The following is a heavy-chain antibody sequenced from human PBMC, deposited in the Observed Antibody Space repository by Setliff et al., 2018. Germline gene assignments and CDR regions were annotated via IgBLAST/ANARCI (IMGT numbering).Heavy chain of an antibody. Sequence: SETLSLTCTVSITSINGPYWSWVRQSPGKGLEWIGYISHTGSTNYNPSLESRVTILIDTSKSQFFLKLNSVTAADTAVYYCARMTGFLYMDVWGKGTPVTVSS. CDR2: ISHTGST. D-gene: IGHD3-3*01. CDR3: ARMTGFLYMDV. CDR1: ITSINGPY. V-gene: IGHV4-59*08. J-gene: IGHJ6*04.